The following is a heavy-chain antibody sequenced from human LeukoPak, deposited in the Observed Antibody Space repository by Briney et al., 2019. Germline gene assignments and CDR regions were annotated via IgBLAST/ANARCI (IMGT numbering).Heavy chain of an antibody. V-gene: IGHV1-46*01. CDR2: INPSGGST. Sequence: ASVKVSCKASGYTFTSYYMHWVRQAPGQGLEWMGIINPSGGSTSYAQKFQGRVTMTRDTSTSTVYMELSSLRSEDTAVYYCARENYYDSSGYPTLYYYYGMDVWGQGTTVTVSS. CDR3: ARENYYDSSGYPTLYYYYGMDV. CDR1: GYTFTSYY. J-gene: IGHJ6*02. D-gene: IGHD3-22*01.